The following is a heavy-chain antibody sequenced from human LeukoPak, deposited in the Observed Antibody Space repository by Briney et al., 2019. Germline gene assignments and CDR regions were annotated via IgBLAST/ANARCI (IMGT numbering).Heavy chain of an antibody. D-gene: IGHD3-22*01. V-gene: IGHV3-23*01. Sequence: GGSLRLSCAASGFTFSSYAMSWVRQAPGKGLGWVSAISGSGGSTYYADSVKGRFTISRDNAKNSLYLQMNSLRAEDTAVYYCARDGYYYDSSNFDYWGQGTLVTVSS. CDR1: GFTFSSYA. J-gene: IGHJ4*02. CDR2: ISGSGGST. CDR3: ARDGYYYDSSNFDY.